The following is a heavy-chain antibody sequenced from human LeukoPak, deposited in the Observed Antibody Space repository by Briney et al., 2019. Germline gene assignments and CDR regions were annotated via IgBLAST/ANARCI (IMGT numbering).Heavy chain of an antibody. V-gene: IGHV3-53*01. Sequence: PWGSLCLYCAASGFAVSSSNYMICVRQAPGKGLEWVSVIYGAGSTFYADPVKGRFTISRDNAKNSLYLQMNSLRAEDTAVYYCVGGKGADYWGQGTLVTVSS. J-gene: IGHJ4*02. CDR2: IYGAGST. CDR1: GFAVSSSNY. CDR3: VGGKGADY. D-gene: IGHD1-1*01.